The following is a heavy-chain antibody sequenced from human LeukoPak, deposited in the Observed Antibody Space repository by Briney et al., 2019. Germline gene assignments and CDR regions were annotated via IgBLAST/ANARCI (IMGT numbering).Heavy chain of an antibody. J-gene: IGHJ4*02. D-gene: IGHD2-2*02. CDR1: GGSISSGGYY. CDR2: IYYSGST. CDR3: ASLCSSTSCYTGDFDY. Sequence: SETLSLTCTVSGGSISSGGYYWSWIRQHPGKGLEWIGYIYYSGSTYYNPSPKSRVTISVDTSKNQFSLKLSSVTAADTAVYYCASLCSSTSCYTGDFDYWGQGTLVTVSS. V-gene: IGHV4-31*03.